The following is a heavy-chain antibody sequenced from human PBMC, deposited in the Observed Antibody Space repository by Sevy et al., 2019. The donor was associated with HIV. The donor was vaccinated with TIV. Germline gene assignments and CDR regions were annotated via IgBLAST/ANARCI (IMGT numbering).Heavy chain of an antibody. J-gene: IGHJ3*02. CDR2: ISSSSSYI. CDR1: GFTFSSYS. D-gene: IGHD3-10*01. CDR3: ARADYPDDAFDI. V-gene: IGHV3-21*01. Sequence: GGSLRLSCAASGFTFSSYSMNWVRQAPGKGLEWVSSISSSSSYIYYADSVKGRFTISRDNAKNSLYLQMNSLRADDTAVYYCARADYPDDAFDIWGQGTMVTVSS.